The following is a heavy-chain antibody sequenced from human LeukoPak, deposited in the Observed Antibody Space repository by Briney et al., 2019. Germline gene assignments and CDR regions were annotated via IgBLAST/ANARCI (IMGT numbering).Heavy chain of an antibody. J-gene: IGHJ4*02. CDR2: ISSCSSYI. Sequence: PGGSLRLSCAASGFTFSNYTMNWVRQAPGKGLEWVSSISSCSSYIYYADSLKGRFTISRDNAKNSLYLQMNSLRAEDTAVYYCATYSREWGQGTLVTVSS. D-gene: IGHD5-18*01. V-gene: IGHV3-21*01. CDR3: ATYSRE. CDR1: GFTFSNYT.